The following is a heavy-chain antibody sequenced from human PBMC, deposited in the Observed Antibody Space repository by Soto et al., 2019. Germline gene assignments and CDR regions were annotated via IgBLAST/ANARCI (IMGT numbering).Heavy chain of an antibody. CDR3: ARGVGSGSYYNQYNWFDP. J-gene: IGHJ5*02. CDR2: IGGYNGNT. V-gene: IGHV1-18*01. D-gene: IGHD3-10*01. CDR1: GYTFTNYG. Sequence: QVQLVQSGAEVKKPGASVKVSCKASGYTFTNYGISWVRQAPGQGLEWMGWIGGYNGNTIYAQKLLGRVTMTTDTSTSTAHMERRSLRSDATAVYYCARGVGSGSYYNQYNWFDPWGQGTLVTVSS.